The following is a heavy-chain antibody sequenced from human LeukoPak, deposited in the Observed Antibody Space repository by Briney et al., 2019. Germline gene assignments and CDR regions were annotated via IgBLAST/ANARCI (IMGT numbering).Heavy chain of an antibody. CDR2: IRSSSSYI. V-gene: IGHV3-21*01. J-gene: IGHJ6*02. Sequence: PGRTQRLFCASSGLTYSSYSKHCAPDPRAKGREWVSSIRSSSSYIYYADSVKGRFTTSRDKDKNSLYLQMNSLRAEDTAVYYCAREDGAGSPYYYYGMDVWGQGTTVTVSS. D-gene: IGHD3-10*01. CDR1: GLTYSSYS. CDR3: AREDGAGSPYYYYGMDV.